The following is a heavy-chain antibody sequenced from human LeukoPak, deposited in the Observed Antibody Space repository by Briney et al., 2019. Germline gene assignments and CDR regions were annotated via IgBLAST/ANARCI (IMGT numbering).Heavy chain of an antibody. V-gene: IGHV4-59*08. D-gene: IGHD6-13*01. J-gene: IGHJ4*02. CDR3: ARSYSSSYYWSFDY. CDR1: GGSISSYY. CDR2: IYYSGST. Sequence: SETLSLTCTVSGGSISSYYWSWIRQPPGKGLEWIGYIYYSGSTNYNPSLKSRVTISVDTSKNQFSLKLSSVTAADTAVYYCARSYSSSYYWSFDYWGQGTLVTVSS.